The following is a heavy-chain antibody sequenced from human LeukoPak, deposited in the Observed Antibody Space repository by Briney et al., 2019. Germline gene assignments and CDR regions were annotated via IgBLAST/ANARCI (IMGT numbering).Heavy chain of an antibody. CDR2: IIPILGIA. CDR1: GGTFTSYA. Sequence: GSSVKVSCKASGGTFTSYAISWVRQAPGQGLEWMGRIIPILGIANYAQKFQGRVTITADKSTSTAYMELSSLRSEDTAVYYCAIRECSGGSCQNFYYYYYGMDVWGQGTTVTVSS. V-gene: IGHV1-69*04. D-gene: IGHD2-15*01. J-gene: IGHJ6*02. CDR3: AIRECSGGSCQNFYYYYYGMDV.